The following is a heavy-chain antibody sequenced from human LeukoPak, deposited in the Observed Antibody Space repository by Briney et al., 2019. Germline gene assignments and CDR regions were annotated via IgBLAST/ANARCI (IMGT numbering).Heavy chain of an antibody. D-gene: IGHD1-1*01. Sequence: SETLSLTCTVSGGSISYYYWNWIRQPPGKGLEWIGQSYYSGSTKHNPSLKSRLTISVDTSKNQFSLRLSSVTAADTALYYCARATRYNWNDDRFYFDYWGQGTLVTVAS. J-gene: IGHJ4*02. CDR1: GGSISYYY. CDR3: ARATRYNWNDDRFYFDY. V-gene: IGHV4-59*01. CDR2: SYYSGST.